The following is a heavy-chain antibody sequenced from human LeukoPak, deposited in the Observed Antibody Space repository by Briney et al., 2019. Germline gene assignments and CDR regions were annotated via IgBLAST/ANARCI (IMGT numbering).Heavy chain of an antibody. CDR2: ISYDGSNK. V-gene: IGHV3-30*18. Sequence: GRSLRLSCAASGFTFSSYGMHWVRQAPGKGLEWVAVISYDGSNKYYADSVKGRFTISRDNSKNTLYLQMNSLRAEDTAVYYYAKSIGETPWEPGYWGQGTLVTVSS. CDR1: GFTFSSYG. J-gene: IGHJ4*02. D-gene: IGHD3-10*01. CDR3: AKSIGETPWEPGY.